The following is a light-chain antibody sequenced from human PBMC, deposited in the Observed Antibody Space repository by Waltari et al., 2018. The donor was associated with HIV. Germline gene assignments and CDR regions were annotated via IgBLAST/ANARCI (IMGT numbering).Light chain of an antibody. J-gene: IGLJ2*01. CDR2: EVT. CDR3: TSYISGTTPV. CDR1: DLHDSDY. V-gene: IGLV2-14*01. Sequence: QSALTQPASVSGSPGQSITISCDLHDSDYVSWYQRHPGKAPKVIIYEVTNRPSGLSNRFSGSKSGNTATLTISGLQPEDEADYFCTSYISGTTPVFGRGTRVTVL.